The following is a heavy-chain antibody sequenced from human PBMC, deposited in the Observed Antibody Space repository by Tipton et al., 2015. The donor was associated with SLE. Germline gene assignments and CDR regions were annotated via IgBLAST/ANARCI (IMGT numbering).Heavy chain of an antibody. J-gene: IGHJ4*02. Sequence: SLRLSCTTSGFPFSDLAMTWVRQAPGKGLEWVSVIYRGGTTYYADSVKGRFTMSRDNSKNTIYLQMNSLTSEDTALYYCARDYISVAGTSLDYWGQGTLVTVSS. D-gene: IGHD6-19*01. V-gene: IGHV3-23*03. CDR3: ARDYISVAGTSLDY. CDR2: IYRGGTT. CDR1: GFPFSDLA.